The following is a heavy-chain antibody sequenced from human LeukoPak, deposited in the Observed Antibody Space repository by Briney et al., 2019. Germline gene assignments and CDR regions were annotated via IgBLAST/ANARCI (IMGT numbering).Heavy chain of an antibody. CDR2: ISGSGGST. CDR1: GFTFSSYA. J-gene: IGHJ5*02. D-gene: IGHD6-6*01. CDR3: ARSLARYSSSPSWFDP. V-gene: IGHV3-23*01. Sequence: GGSLRLSCAASGFTFSSYAMSWVRQAPGKGLEWVSAISGSGGSTYYADSVKGRFTISRDNSKNTLYLQMNSLRAEDTAVYYCARSLARYSSSPSWFDPWGQGTLVTVSS.